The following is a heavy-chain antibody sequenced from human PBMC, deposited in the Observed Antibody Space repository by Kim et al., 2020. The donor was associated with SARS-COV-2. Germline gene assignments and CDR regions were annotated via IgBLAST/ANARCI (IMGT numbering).Heavy chain of an antibody. CDR2: IIPMFGTV. CDR3: ARDKEASSGDLPRYFDY. CDR1: GGSFTRNT. Sequence: SVKVSCKASGGSFTRNTINWVRQVPGQGLQWLGGIIPMFGTVNSAQGFRGRVTITADKSTSTVYMELHTLTSQDTAVYYCARDKEASSGDLPRYFDYWAQGTLVIVSS. V-gene: IGHV1-69*06. D-gene: IGHD6-25*01. J-gene: IGHJ4*02.